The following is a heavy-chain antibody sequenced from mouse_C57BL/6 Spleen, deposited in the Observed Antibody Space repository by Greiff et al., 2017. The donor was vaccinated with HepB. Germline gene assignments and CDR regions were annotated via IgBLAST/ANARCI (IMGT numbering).Heavy chain of an antibody. CDR1: GYTFTSYW. J-gene: IGHJ3*01. D-gene: IGHD2-3*01. CDR3: ARLGLDGYPFAY. Sequence: QVQLQQPGAELVRPGSSVKLSCKASGYTFTSYWMHWVKQRPIQGLEWIGNIDPSDSETHYNQKFKDKATLTVDKSSSTAYMQLSSLTSEDSAVYYCARLGLDGYPFAYWGQGTLVTVSA. CDR2: IDPSDSET. V-gene: IGHV1-52*01.